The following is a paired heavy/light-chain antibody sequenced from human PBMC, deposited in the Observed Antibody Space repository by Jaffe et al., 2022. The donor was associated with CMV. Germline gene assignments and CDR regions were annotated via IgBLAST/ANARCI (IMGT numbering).Heavy chain of an antibody. J-gene: IGHJ4*02. D-gene: IGHD3-3*01. V-gene: IGHV1-24*01. Sequence: QVPLVQSGAEVKKPGASVKVSCRLSGYTLTELSMHWVRQAPGEGPEWMGGFDPEDGETIYAQKFQGRVTMTEDTSTNTAYMELSSLRSEDTAVYYCATDSSGFWRGYFDYWGQGTLVTVSS. CDR1: GYTLTELS. CDR3: ATDSSGFWRGYFDY. CDR2: FDPEDGET.
Light chain of an antibody. CDR2: AAS. J-gene: IGKJ1*01. CDR3: QQSYSTPRT. CDR1: QSLSGY. Sequence: DIQMTQSPSSLSASVGDRVTITCRASQSLSGYLNWYQHKPGEAPKLLIYAASTLQGGVPSRFSGSGSGTDFTLTISSLQREDFATYYCQQSYSTPRTFGQGTKVEIK. V-gene: IGKV1-39*01.